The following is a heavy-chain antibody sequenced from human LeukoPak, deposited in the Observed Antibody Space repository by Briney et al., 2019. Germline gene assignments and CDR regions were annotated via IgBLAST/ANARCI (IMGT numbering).Heavy chain of an antibody. Sequence: SETLSLTCTVSGESITSHFWTWIRQAPGKGLEWVGYVSESGSTNYNPSLQSRITISVDTSKNQFFLKLTSMTAADTAVYFCARDDYGVFDAFDVWGQGTVVTVSS. CDR1: GESITSHF. CDR3: ARDDYGVFDAFDV. V-gene: IGHV4-59*08. J-gene: IGHJ3*01. CDR2: VSESGST. D-gene: IGHD5-12*01.